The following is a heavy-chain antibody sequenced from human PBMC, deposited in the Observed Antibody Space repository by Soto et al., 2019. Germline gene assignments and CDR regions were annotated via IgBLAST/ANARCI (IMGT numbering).Heavy chain of an antibody. V-gene: IGHV1-2*02. CDR2: INPNSGGT. J-gene: IGHJ6*02. CDR3: ARGHYYDSSGYRPNYYYYYGMDV. CDR1: GYTFTGYY. Sequence: ASVKVSCKASGYTFTGYYMHWMRQAPGQGLEWMGWINPNSGGTNYAQKFQGRVTMTRDTSISTAYMELSRLRSDDTAVYYCARGHYYDSSGYRPNYYYYYGMDVWGQGTTVTVSS. D-gene: IGHD3-22*01.